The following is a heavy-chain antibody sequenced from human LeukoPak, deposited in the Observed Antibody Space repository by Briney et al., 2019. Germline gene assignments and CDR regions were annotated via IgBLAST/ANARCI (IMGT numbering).Heavy chain of an antibody. J-gene: IGHJ4*02. CDR3: ARAHEYSSSWYYFDY. V-gene: IGHV4-31*03. CDR1: GGSISSGGNY. D-gene: IGHD6-13*01. Sequence: SETLSLTCTVSGGSISSGGNYWSWIRQHPGKGLEWIGYIYYSGSTYYNPSLKSRVTISVDTSKNQFSLNLNSVTAADTAVYYCARAHEYSSSWYYFDYWGQGTLVTVSS. CDR2: IYYSGST.